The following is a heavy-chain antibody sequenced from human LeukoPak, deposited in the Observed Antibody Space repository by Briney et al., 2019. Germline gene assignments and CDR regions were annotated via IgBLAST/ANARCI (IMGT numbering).Heavy chain of an antibody. CDR3: AEDVVVIVAAKPGI. CDR1: GFTFSSYA. V-gene: IGHV3-23*01. D-gene: IGHD2-15*01. Sequence: GGSLRLSCAASGFTFSSYAMSWVRQAPGKGLEWVSAIRGGDGSSYYTDSVKGRFTISRDNSKNTLYLQMNGLRAEDTAVYYCAEDVVVIVAAKPGIWGQGTLVTVSS. CDR2: IRGGDGSS. J-gene: IGHJ4*02.